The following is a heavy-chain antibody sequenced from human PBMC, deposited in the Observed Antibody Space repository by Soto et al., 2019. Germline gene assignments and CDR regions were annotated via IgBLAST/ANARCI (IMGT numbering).Heavy chain of an antibody. CDR2: ISSSSSYT. CDR3: ARVIAAGGLEVDV. D-gene: IGHD6-13*01. J-gene: IGHJ6*02. CDR1: GFTFSDYY. V-gene: IGHV3-11*05. Sequence: QVQLVESGGGLVKPGGSLRLSCAASGFTFSDYYMSWIRQAPGKGLEWVSYISSSSSYTNYADSVKGRFTISRDNAKNSLYLQMNSLRAEDTAVYYCARVIAAGGLEVDVWGQGTTVTVSS.